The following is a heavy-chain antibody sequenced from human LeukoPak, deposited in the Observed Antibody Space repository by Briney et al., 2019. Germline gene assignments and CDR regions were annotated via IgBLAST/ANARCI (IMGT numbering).Heavy chain of an antibody. CDR2: TYYRSKWNN. V-gene: IGHV6-1*01. D-gene: IGHD5-18*01. CDR1: GDSVSSNSAA. Sequence: SQTLSLTCAISGDSVSSNSAAWNWIRQYPSSGLEWLRRTYYRSKWNNEHAVFVKSRIIINPDTSKNQFPLQLDSVTAENTAVYYCARGYSAFHYWGQGTLVTVSS. CDR3: ARGYSAFHY. J-gene: IGHJ4*02.